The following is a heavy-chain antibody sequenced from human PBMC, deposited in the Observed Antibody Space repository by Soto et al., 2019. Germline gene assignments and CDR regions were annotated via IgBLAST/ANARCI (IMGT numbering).Heavy chain of an antibody. CDR1: GDSINNTYW. J-gene: IGHJ6*02. CDR3: ARKRNYYYGMDV. V-gene: IGHV4-4*02. Sequence: SETLSLTCFVSGDSINNTYWWSWVRQAPEKGLEWIGEIYHTGGRSYMPSLRGRITLSVDTSKNQFSLKLTSVTAADTADYFCARKRNYYYGMDVWGQGTTVTVSS. CDR2: IYHTGGR.